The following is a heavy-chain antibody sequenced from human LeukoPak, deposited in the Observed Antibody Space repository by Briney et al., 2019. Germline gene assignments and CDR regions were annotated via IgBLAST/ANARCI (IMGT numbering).Heavy chain of an antibody. D-gene: IGHD3-9*01. CDR3: AREPPSPYYDILTGYYPFDY. CDR1: GYTFTSYS. CDR2: ISAYNGNT. Sequence: ASVKVSCKASGYTFTSYSISWVRQAPGQGLEWMGWISAYNGNTNYAQKLQGRVTMTTDTSTSTAYMELRSLRSDDTAVYYCAREPPSPYYDILTGYYPFDYWGQGTLVTVSS. J-gene: IGHJ4*02. V-gene: IGHV1-18*04.